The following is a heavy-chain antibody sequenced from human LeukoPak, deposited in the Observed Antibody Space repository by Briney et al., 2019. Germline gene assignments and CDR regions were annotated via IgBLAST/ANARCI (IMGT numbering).Heavy chain of an antibody. CDR1: GFTFSSYS. CDR3: ARRSQHLYDATYFDY. Sequence: GGSLRLSCAASGFTFSSYSMNWVRQAPGKGLEWVSSISSSSSYIYYADSVKGRFTISRDNAKNSLYLQMNSLRAEDTAVYYCARRSQHLYDATYFDYWGQGTLVTVSS. D-gene: IGHD4/OR15-4a*01. V-gene: IGHV3-21*01. J-gene: IGHJ4*02. CDR2: ISSSSSYI.